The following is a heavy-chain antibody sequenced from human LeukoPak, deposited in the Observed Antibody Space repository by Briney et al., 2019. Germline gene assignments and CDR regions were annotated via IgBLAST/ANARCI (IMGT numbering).Heavy chain of an antibody. CDR3: GKSAPSGFDP. J-gene: IGHJ5*02. V-gene: IGHV1-3*01. CDR1: GYTFTTYA. CDR2: INAGNGDA. Sequence: ASVKVSCKASGYTFTTYAIHWVRQAPGRSLEWMGRINAGNGDAKYSRNFHDRITITRDTSASTVYMELTSLRSEDTAVYYCGKSAPSGFDPWGQGTPVTVSS.